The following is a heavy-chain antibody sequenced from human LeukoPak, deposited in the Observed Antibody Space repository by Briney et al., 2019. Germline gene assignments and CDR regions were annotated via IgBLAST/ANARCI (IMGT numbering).Heavy chain of an antibody. V-gene: IGHV3-23*01. J-gene: IGHJ4*02. CDR2: ISGSGDIT. CDR3: AKVTGGDMITYGGVDY. CDR1: GFTFGSYA. D-gene: IGHD3-16*01. Sequence: GGPRRLSCEASGFTFGSYAMTGVGQAQGKGREGVSAISGSGDITYYADSVKGRFTISRDNSKNTLYLQMDSLRVEDTAVHYCAKVTGGDMITYGGVDYWGQGTLVTVSS.